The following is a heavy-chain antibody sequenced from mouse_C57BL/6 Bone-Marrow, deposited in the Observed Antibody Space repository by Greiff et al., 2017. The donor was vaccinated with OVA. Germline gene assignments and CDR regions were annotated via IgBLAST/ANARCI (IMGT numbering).Heavy chain of an antibody. J-gene: IGHJ4*01. CDR3: ARDQYYGSSYAMDY. CDR1: GFTFSDYY. D-gene: IGHD1-1*01. CDR2: INYDGSST. V-gene: IGHV5-16*01. Sequence: EVKLMESEGGLVQPGSSMKLSCTASGFTFSDYYMAWVRQVPEKGLEWVANINYDGSSTYYLDSLKSRFIISRDNAKNILYLQMSSLKSEDTATYYCARDQYYGSSYAMDYWGQGTSVTVSS.